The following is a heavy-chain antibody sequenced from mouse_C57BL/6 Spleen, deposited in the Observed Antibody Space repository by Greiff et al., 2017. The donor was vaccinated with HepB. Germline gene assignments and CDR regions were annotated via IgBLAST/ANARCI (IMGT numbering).Heavy chain of an antibody. CDR2: ISYDGSN. CDR1: GYSITSGYY. Sequence: EVKLEESGPGLVKPSQSLSLTCSVTGYSITSGYYWNWIRQFPGNKLEWMGYISYDGSNNYNPSLKNRISITRDTSKNQFFLKLNSVTTEDTATYYCARADYAWFAYWGQGTLVTVSA. V-gene: IGHV3-6*01. J-gene: IGHJ3*01. CDR3: ARADYAWFAY. D-gene: IGHD2-4*01.